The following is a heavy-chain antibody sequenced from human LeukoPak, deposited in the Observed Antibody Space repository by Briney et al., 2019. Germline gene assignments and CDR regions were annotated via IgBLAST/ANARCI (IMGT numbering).Heavy chain of an antibody. Sequence: PGGSLRLSCTASGFTFSNYWIHWVRHPPGKGLVWVSRINNDGGGTIYADSVRGRFTISRDNAKNTLYLQMNSLRAEDTAVYYCAREAEMILTGYYNGWFDPWGQGTLVTVSS. D-gene: IGHD3-9*01. V-gene: IGHV3-74*01. J-gene: IGHJ5*02. CDR2: INNDGGGT. CDR3: AREAEMILTGYYNGWFDP. CDR1: GFTFSNYW.